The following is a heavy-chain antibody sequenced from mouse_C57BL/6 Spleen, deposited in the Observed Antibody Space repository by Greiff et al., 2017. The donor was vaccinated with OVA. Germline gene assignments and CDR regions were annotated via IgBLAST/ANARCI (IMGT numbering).Heavy chain of an antibody. CDR1: GFTFSDYG. V-gene: IGHV5-17*01. CDR3: AGMITPYCYAMDD. CDR2: ISSGSSTI. Sequence: EVKLMESGGGLVKPGGSLKLSCAASGFTFSDYGMHWVRQAPEKGLEWVAYISSGSSTIYYADTVKGRSTISRDNAKNTLFLQMTSLRSEDTAMYYCAGMITPYCYAMDDWGQGTSVTVSS. J-gene: IGHJ4*01. D-gene: IGHD2-4*01.